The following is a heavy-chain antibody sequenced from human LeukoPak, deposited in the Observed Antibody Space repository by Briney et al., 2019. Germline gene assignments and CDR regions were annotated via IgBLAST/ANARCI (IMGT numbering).Heavy chain of an antibody. CDR2: INAWCGGT. CDR1: GFTFSSYA. CDR3: AKAGFGGQLNK. J-gene: IGHJ4*02. D-gene: IGHD2-2*01. Sequence: PGGSLRLSCAASGFTFSSYAMTWGRRAPGEGVEWVSFINAWCGGTDYAASVKGRFPISRANAKMYLQMDNLRGEGTAVYYCAKAGFGGQLNKRGQGTLVTVS. V-gene: IGHV3-23*01.